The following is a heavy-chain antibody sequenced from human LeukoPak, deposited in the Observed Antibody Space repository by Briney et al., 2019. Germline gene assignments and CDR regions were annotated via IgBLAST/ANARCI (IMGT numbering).Heavy chain of an antibody. CDR3: ARDPAGWYDGYFQH. CDR2: ISTSSSYI. J-gene: IGHJ1*01. D-gene: IGHD6-19*01. Sequence: GGSLRPSCAVSGFKFSSYRMNWVRQAPGKGLEWVSFISTSSSYIYYADSVKGRFTISRDNARNSLYLQMNNLRAEDTAVYYCARDPAGWYDGYFQHWGQGTLVTVSS. CDR1: GFKFSSYR. V-gene: IGHV3-21*06.